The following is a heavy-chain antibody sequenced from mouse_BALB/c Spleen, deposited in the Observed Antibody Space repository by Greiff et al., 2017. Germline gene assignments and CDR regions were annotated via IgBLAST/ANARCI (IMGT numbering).Heavy chain of an antibody. J-gene: IGHJ4*01. CDR1: GFTFTDYY. D-gene: IGHD3-2*02. V-gene: IGHV7-3*02. CDR3: ARDPPQGNYAMDY. CDR2: IRNKANGYTT. Sequence: EVQGVESGGGLVQPGGSLRLSCATSGFTFTDYYMSWVRQPPGKALEWLGFIRNKANGYTTEYSASVKGRFTISRDNSQSILYLQMNTLRAEDSATYYCARDPPQGNYAMDYWGQGTSVTVSS.